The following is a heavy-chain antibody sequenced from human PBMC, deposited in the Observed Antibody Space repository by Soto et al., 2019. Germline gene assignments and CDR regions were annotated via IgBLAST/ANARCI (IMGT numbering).Heavy chain of an antibody. Sequence: RGLSCSASGFTFSSYAMHWVRQAPGKGLEYVSAISSNGGSTYYADSVKGRFTISRDNSKNTLYLQMSRLRAEDTAVYYCGAGGNWRYYFDYWGQGTLVTVSS. D-gene: IGHD2-15*01. CDR3: GAGGNWRYYFDY. V-gene: IGHV3-64D*06. CDR2: ISSNGGST. CDR1: GFTFSSYA. J-gene: IGHJ4*02.